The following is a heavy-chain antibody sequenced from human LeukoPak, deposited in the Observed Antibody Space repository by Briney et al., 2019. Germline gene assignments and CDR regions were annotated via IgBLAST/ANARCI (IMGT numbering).Heavy chain of an antibody. CDR1: GFTFSSSA. V-gene: IGHV3-23*01. CDR2: ISNNGGYT. Sequence: GGSLRLSCAASGFTFSSSAMSWVRQAPGKGLEWVSAISNNGGYTYYADSVQGRFTISRDNSKSTLCLQMNSLRAEDTAVYYCAKQLGYCSDGSCYFPYWGQGTLVTVYS. D-gene: IGHD2-15*01. J-gene: IGHJ4*02. CDR3: AKQLGYCSDGSCYFPY.